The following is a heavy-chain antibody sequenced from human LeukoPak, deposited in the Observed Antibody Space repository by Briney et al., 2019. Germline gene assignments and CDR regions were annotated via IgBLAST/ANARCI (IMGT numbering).Heavy chain of an antibody. CDR3: ARIPTGEHYFEY. V-gene: IGHV4-34*01. J-gene: IGHJ4*02. CDR1: GGSFSGYY. D-gene: IGHD7-27*01. CDR2: INHSGST. Sequence: SETLSLTCAVYGGSFSGYYWSWIRQPPGKGLEWIGEINHSGSTNYNPSLKSRVTISMDTSTNQFSLKLSSVTAADTAVYYCARIPTGEHYFEYWGQGTLVTVSS.